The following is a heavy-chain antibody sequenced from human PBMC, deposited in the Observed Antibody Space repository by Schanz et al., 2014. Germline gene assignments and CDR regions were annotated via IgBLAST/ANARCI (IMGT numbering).Heavy chain of an antibody. V-gene: IGHV3-9*01. D-gene: IGHD6-13*01. CDR1: GFTFDDYA. Sequence: EVQLVESGGGLVQPGRSLRLSCAASGFTFDDYAMHWVRQAPGKGLEWVSGISWNSGSIGYADSVKGQFTISRDDAKNSLYLQMNSLTAEDTAVYYCAKDGGSSWPLDYWGRGTLVTVSS. CDR3: AKDGGSSWPLDY. J-gene: IGHJ4*02. CDR2: ISWNSGSI.